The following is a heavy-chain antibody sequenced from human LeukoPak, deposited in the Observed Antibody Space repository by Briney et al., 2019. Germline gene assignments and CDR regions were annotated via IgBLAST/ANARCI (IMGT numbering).Heavy chain of an antibody. CDR2: IYYSGST. J-gene: IGHJ1*01. CDR3: ARESRYSSGFQH. CDR1: GGSISSYY. Sequence: SETLSLTCTVSGGSISSYYWSWIRQPPGKGLEWIGYIYYSGSTNYNPSLKSRVTISVDTSKNQFSLKLSSVTAADTAVYYCARESRYSSGFQHWGQGTLVTVSS. D-gene: IGHD3-9*01. V-gene: IGHV4-59*01.